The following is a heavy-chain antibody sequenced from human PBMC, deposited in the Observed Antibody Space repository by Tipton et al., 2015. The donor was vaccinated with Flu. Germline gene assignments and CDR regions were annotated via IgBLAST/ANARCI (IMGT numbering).Heavy chain of an antibody. CDR1: GYSFTSYW. D-gene: IGHD1-7*01. Sequence: VQLVQSGVEVKKPGESLKISCKGSGYSFTSYWIGWVRQMPGKGLEWMGIIYPGDSDTRYSPSFQGQVTISADKSINTAYLQRSSLKASDTAMYYCARVAGITGATHFYYYGMDVWGQGTTVTVSS. CDR3: ARVAGITGATHFYYYGMDV. CDR2: IYPGDSDT. J-gene: IGHJ6*02. V-gene: IGHV5-51*01.